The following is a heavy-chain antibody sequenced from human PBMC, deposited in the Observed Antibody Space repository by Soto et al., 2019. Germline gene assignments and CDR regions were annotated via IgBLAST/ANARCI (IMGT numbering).Heavy chain of an antibody. Sequence: SETLSLTCAVYGGSFSGYYWSWIRQPPGKGLEWIGEINHSGSTNYNPSLKSRVTISVDTSKNQFSLKLSSVTAADTAVYYCAKPNTAMVYGPRATFDYWGQGTLVTVSS. J-gene: IGHJ4*02. D-gene: IGHD5-18*01. CDR1: GGSFSGYY. CDR2: INHSGST. CDR3: AKPNTAMVYGPRATFDY. V-gene: IGHV4-34*01.